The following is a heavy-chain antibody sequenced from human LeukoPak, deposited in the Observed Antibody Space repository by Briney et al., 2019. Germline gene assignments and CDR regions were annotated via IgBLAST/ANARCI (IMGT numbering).Heavy chain of an antibody. CDR1: GYTFTSYY. Sequence: ASVKVSCKASGYTFTSYYMHWVRQAPGQGLEWMGIINPSGGSTSYAQKLQGRVTMTTDTSTSTAYMELRSLRSDDTAVYYCARGRVGMRYYYYYYMDVWGKGTTVTVSS. V-gene: IGHV1-46*01. J-gene: IGHJ6*03. CDR3: ARGRVGMRYYYYYYMDV. CDR2: INPSGGST. D-gene: IGHD2-21*01.